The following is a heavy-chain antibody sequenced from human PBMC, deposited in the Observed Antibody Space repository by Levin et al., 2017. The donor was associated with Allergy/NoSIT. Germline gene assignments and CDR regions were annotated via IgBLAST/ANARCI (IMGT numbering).Heavy chain of an antibody. CDR2: ISGSGGST. CDR1: GFTFSSYA. D-gene: IGHD3-22*01. Sequence: GGSLRLSCAASGFTFSSYAMSWVRQAPGKGLEWVSAISGSGGSTYYADSVKGRFTISRDNSKNTLYLQMNSLRAEDTAVYYCAKAFGHYYDSSGPRGYYFDYWGQGTLVTVSS. J-gene: IGHJ4*02. V-gene: IGHV3-23*01. CDR3: AKAFGHYYDSSGPRGYYFDY.